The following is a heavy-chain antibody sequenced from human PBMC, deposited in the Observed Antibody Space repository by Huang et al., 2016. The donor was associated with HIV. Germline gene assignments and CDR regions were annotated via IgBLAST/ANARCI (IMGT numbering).Heavy chain of an antibody. D-gene: IGHD3-22*01. V-gene: IGHV4-30-4*01. CDR2: SYHSWRT. CDR3: ARANTRDHYDSSGYFGFDY. Sequence: QVQLQESGPGLVKFSQTLSLTCTVSGVSVSSRNSYWPWFRQPPGKGLECSGYSYHSWRTFYNPSLQWRLTITLHTSKNQFALHLASVTAADTAVYFCARANTRDHYDSSGYFGFDYWGQGSLVTVSS. CDR1: GVSVSSRNSY. J-gene: IGHJ4*02.